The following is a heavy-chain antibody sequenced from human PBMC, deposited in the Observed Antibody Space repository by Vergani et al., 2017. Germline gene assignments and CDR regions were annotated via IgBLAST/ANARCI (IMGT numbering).Heavy chain of an antibody. CDR1: GFTFNIYA. CDR2: ITYNGGRT. J-gene: IGHJ3*02. V-gene: IGHV3-23*01. Sequence: EVRLLESGGGLVQPGGSLRLSCAASGFTFNIYAMSWVRQAPGKGLEWVSTITYNGGRTYYADSVTGRFTISRDNSKNTLYLQMNSLRAEDTAVYYCAKDLVIYSGGALEAFDNWGQGTMVTVSS. D-gene: IGHD2-15*01. CDR3: AKDLVIYSGGALEAFDN.